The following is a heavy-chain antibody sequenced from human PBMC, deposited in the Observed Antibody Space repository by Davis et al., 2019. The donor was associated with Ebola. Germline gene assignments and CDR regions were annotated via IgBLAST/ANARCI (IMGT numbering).Heavy chain of an antibody. V-gene: IGHV3-74*01. J-gene: IGHJ3*02. CDR1: GFTFSSYW. CDR2: INSDGSST. CDR3: ARVVMITFGGVIVTSDAFDI. Sequence: HTGGSLRLSCAASGFTFSSYWMHWVRQAPGKGLVWVSRINSDGSSTSYADSVKGRFTISRDNAKNTLYLQMNSLRAEDTAVYYCARVVMITFGGVIVTSDAFDIWSQGTMVTVSS. D-gene: IGHD3-16*02.